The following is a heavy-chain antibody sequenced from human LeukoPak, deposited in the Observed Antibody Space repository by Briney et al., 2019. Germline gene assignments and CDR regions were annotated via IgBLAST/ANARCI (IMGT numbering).Heavy chain of an antibody. Sequence: GGSLRLSCTASGFTFGDYAMTWGRQAPGKGLEWVGLIRSKTYGGTTEYAASVKGRFTISRDDSKSIAYLQMNSLKTEDTAVYYCTRRAIYMDVWGKGTTVTVSS. CDR1: GFTFGDYA. CDR3: TRRAIYMDV. CDR2: IRSKTYGGTT. V-gene: IGHV3-49*04. J-gene: IGHJ6*04.